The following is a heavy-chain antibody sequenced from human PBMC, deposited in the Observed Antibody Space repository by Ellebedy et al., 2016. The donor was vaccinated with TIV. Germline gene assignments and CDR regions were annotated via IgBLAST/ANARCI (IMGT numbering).Heavy chain of an antibody. CDR3: AKLGFDILTGSGGMDV. Sequence: GESLKISCAAPGFTFSNYAMSWVRRSPGKGLDWVSLISGSGEYTYYADSVKGRLTISRDNSMDTLDLQMNSLGVGDTAVYYCAKLGFDILTGSGGMDVWGQGTTVTVSS. CDR1: GFTFSNYA. D-gene: IGHD3-9*01. CDR2: ISGSGEYT. J-gene: IGHJ6*02. V-gene: IGHV3-23*01.